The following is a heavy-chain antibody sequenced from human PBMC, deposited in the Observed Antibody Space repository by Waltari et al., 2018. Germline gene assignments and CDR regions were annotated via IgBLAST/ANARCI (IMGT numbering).Heavy chain of an antibody. CDR2: IIPIFGTA. D-gene: IGHD6-19*01. J-gene: IGHJ4*02. V-gene: IGHV1-69*08. Sequence: QVQLVQSGAEVKKPGSSVKVSCKASGGTFSSYAISWVRQAPGQGLEWMGRIIPIFGTANDAQKFQGRVTITADTSTDTAYMELSSLRSEDTAVYYCATNKAGEQWLYNLGYWGQGTLVTVSS. CDR3: ATNKAGEQWLYNLGY. CDR1: GGTFSSYA.